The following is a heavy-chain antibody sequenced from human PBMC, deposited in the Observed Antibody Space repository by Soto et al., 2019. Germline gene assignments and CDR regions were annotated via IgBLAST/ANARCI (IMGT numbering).Heavy chain of an antibody. CDR2: IDPSDSYT. CDR3: ATADIPAASGSSSYANYYYGMDV. CDR1: GYSFTSYW. Sequence: GESLKISCKGSGYSFTSYWISWVRQMPGKGLEWMGRIDPSDSYTNYSPSFQGHVTISADKSISTAYLQWSSLKASDTAMYYCATADIPAASGSSSYANYYYGMDVWGQGTTVTVSS. D-gene: IGHD2-2*01. V-gene: IGHV5-10-1*01. J-gene: IGHJ6*02.